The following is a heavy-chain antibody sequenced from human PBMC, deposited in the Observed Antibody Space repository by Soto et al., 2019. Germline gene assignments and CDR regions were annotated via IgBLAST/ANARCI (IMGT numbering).Heavy chain of an antibody. CDR2: IYYSGST. J-gene: IGHJ4*02. Sequence: SETLSLTCTVSGGSISSGGYYWSWIRQHPGKGLEWIGYIYYSGSTYYNPSLKSRVTISVDTSKNQFSLKLSSVTAADTAVYYCARAYDSSGYYLEVFDYWGQGTLVTVSS. CDR1: GGSISSGGYY. CDR3: ARAYDSSGYYLEVFDY. D-gene: IGHD3-22*01. V-gene: IGHV4-31*03.